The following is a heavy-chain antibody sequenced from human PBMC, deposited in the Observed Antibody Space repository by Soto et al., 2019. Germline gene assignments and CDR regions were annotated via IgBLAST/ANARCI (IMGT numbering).Heavy chain of an antibody. Sequence: SGATLVNPTQTLTLTCTFSGFSLSTSGLGVGWIRQPPGKALEWLALIYWNDDKRYSPSLKSRLTITKDTSKNQVVLTMTNMDPVDTATYYCAHIPILYSSLPHRFVPWGQGTLVTVSS. CDR2: IYWNDDK. V-gene: IGHV2-5*01. D-gene: IGHD6-13*01. CDR3: AHIPILYSSLPHRFVP. J-gene: IGHJ5*02. CDR1: GFSLSTSGLG.